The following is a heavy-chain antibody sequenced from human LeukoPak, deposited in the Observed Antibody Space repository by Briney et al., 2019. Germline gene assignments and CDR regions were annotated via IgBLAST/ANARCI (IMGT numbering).Heavy chain of an antibody. CDR1: GFTVSSNY. Sequence: GGSLRLSCAASGFTVSSNYMSWVRQAPGKGLEWVSVIYSGGSTYYADSVKGRFTISRDNSKNTLYLQMNSLRAEDTAVYYCAKDLTGGWPRGYFDYWGQGTLVTVSS. CDR2: IYSGGST. D-gene: IGHD6-19*01. CDR3: AKDLTGGWPRGYFDY. V-gene: IGHV3-53*01. J-gene: IGHJ4*02.